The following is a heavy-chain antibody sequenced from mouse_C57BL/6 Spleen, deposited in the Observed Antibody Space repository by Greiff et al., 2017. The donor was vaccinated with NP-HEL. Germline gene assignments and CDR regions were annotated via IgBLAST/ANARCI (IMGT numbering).Heavy chain of an antibody. J-gene: IGHJ4*01. V-gene: IGHV1-18*01. CDR3: ARSDYDYPYAMDY. Sequence: EVQLQQSGPELVKPGASVKIPCKASGYTFTDYNMDWVKQSPGQSLEWIGDINPNNGGTIYNQKFKGKATLTVDKSSSTAYMELRSLTSEDTAVYYCARSDYDYPYAMDYWGQGTSVTVSS. D-gene: IGHD2-4*01. CDR1: GYTFTDYN. CDR2: INPNNGGT.